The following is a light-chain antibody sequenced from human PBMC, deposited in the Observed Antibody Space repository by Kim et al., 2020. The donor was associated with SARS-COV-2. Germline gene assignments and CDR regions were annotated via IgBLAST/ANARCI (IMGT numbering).Light chain of an antibody. V-gene: IGKV3-11*01. J-gene: IGKJ2*01. Sequence: EIVLTQSPATLSLSPGERAILSCRASQSISNSLAWYQQKPGQPLRLLIYDTSNRATGIPARFSGSGSGTDFTLTISSLEPEDFAVYYCQQRINWPTFGQGTKLAI. CDR1: QSISNS. CDR2: DTS. CDR3: QQRINWPT.